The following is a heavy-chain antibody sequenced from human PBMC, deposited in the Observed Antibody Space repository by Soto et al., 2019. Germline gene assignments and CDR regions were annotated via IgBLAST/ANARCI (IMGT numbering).Heavy chain of an antibody. CDR1: GFTFSSYS. D-gene: IGHD6-13*01. J-gene: IGHJ4*02. V-gene: IGHV3-21*01. CDR3: AREHRIAAVGHFDY. CDR2: ISSSRSSI. Sequence: GGSLRLSCAASGFTFSSYSMNWVRQAPGKGLEGVSSISSSRSSIYYADSVKGRFTISRDNAKNSLYLQMNSLRAEDTAVYYCAREHRIAAVGHFDYWGQGTLVTVSS.